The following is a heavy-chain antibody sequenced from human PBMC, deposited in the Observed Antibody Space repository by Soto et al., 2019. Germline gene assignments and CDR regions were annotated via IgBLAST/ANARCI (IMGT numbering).Heavy chain of an antibody. D-gene: IGHD3-10*02. CDR1: GFRFRNYG. CDR2: ILNDGSGE. J-gene: IGHJ3*02. Sequence: QMQLVESGGGVVQPGGSLRLSCAASGFRFRNYGMHWIRQAPGKGLEWVSLILNDGSGEYYRDSVKGRFTISRDNSRDTLYLQMHILRADDSARYYCPRDDDYVPNALDMWGQGTMVSVSS. V-gene: IGHV3-30*19. CDR3: PRDDDYVPNALDM.